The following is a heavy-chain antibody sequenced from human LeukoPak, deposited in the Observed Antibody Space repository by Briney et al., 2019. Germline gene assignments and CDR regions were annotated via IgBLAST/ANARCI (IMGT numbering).Heavy chain of an antibody. Sequence: PSETLSLTCTASGDSIKTYYWSWIRQPPGRGLEWITYSYYMGTTNYNPSLKSRATTSIDTSKNQFSLKLSSVTAADTAVYYCARKRSRVFDIGGQGKMGTVSS. J-gene: IGHJ3*02. CDR1: GDSIKTYY. CDR3: ARKRSRVFDI. D-gene: IGHD3-10*01. V-gene: IGHV4-59*08. CDR2: SYYMGTT.